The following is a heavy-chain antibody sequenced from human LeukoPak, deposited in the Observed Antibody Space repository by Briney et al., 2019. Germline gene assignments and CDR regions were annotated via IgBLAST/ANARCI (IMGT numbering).Heavy chain of an antibody. V-gene: IGHV1-8*01. CDR3: ARDYDSTFAGY. CDR1: GYTFTSYD. D-gene: IGHD3-22*01. J-gene: IGHJ4*02. CDR2: MNPNSGNT. Sequence: ASVKVSCKASGYTFTSYDINWVRQATGQGLEWMGWMNPNSGNTGYAQKFQGRVTMTRNTSISTAYMELRSLGSDDTAVYYCARDYDSTFAGYWGQGTLVTVSS.